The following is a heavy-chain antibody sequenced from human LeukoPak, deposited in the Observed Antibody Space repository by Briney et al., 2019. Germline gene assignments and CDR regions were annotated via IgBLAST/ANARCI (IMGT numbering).Heavy chain of an antibody. CDR3: ARSEVLMVYAISYEYYCGMDV. CDR1: GGSFSGYY. V-gene: IGHV4-34*01. J-gene: IGHJ6*02. Sequence: PSETLSLTCAVYGGSFSGYYWSWIRQPPGKGLEWIGEINHSGSTNYNPSLKSRVTISVDTSKNQFSLKLSSVTAADTAVYYCARSEVLMVYAISYEYYCGMDVWGQGTTVTVSS. D-gene: IGHD2-8*01. CDR2: INHSGST.